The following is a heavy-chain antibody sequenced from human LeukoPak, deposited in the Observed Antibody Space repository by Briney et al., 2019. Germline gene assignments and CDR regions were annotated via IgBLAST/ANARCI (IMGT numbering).Heavy chain of an antibody. CDR3: AKDPRVGSRVATPCH. CDR1: GLSFTSYA. CDR2: VRGSGGST. V-gene: IGHV3-23*01. Sequence: PGRSLRLSCAASGLSFTSYAIGWVGQAPGGGLELFSSVRGSGGSTYYADSVTGRFTISRDNSKSTLFLQMNSLRAEDTDVYYCAKDPRVGSRVATPCHWGQGTLVTVSS. J-gene: IGHJ4*02. D-gene: IGHD5-24*01.